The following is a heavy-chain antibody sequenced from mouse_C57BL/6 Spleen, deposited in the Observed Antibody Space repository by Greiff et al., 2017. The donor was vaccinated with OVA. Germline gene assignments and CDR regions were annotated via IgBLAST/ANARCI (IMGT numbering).Heavy chain of an antibody. D-gene: IGHD1-1*01. CDR1: GYSIPSGYY. CDR3: AREGSGSSYGFAY. J-gene: IGHJ3*01. V-gene: IGHV3-6*01. CDR2: ISYDGSN. Sequence: EVKLMESGPGLVKPSQSLSLTRSVTGYSIPSGYYWNWFRQFPGNKLEWMGYISYDGSNTSNPSLKNRISITRDTAKNQFFLKLNSVTTEDTATEYCAREGSGSSYGFAYWGQGTLVTVSA.